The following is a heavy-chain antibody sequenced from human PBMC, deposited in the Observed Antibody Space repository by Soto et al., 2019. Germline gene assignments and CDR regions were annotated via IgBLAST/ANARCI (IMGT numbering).Heavy chain of an antibody. Sequence: QVQLVESGGGLVKPGGSLRLSCAASGFTFSDYYMIWIRQAPGKGLECVSYISSSGSPIYYADSVKGRFTISRDNAKKSLYLQMTSLRAEDTAVYYCARDRSGYDRYYYGMDVWGQGTTVTVSS. CDR3: ARDRSGYDRYYYGMDV. V-gene: IGHV3-11*01. D-gene: IGHD5-12*01. J-gene: IGHJ6*02. CDR2: ISSSGSPI. CDR1: GFTFSDYY.